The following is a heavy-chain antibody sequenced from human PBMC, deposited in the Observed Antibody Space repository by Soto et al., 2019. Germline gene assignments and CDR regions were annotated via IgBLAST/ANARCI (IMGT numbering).Heavy chain of an antibody. CDR2: IGGTGGST. J-gene: IGHJ4*02. V-gene: IGHV3-23*01. Sequence: PGGSLRLSCAASGFTFSSYAMSWVRQAPGKGLEWVSVIGGTGGSTYFADSVKGRFTISRDNSKNTLYLQMNSLRAEDTAVYYCAKDRDCSSTSCFIDYWGQGNLVTVSS. CDR1: GFTFSSYA. D-gene: IGHD2-2*01. CDR3: AKDRDCSSTSCFIDY.